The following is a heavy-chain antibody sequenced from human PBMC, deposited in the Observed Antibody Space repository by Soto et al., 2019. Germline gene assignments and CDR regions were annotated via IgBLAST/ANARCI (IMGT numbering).Heavy chain of an antibody. Sequence: EASVKVSCKASGGTFSSYAISWVRQAPGQGLEWMGGIIPIFGTANYAQKFQGRVTITADESTSTAYMELSSLRSEDTAVYYCATRVHSSFNFYWGQGTLVTVSS. J-gene: IGHJ4*02. V-gene: IGHV1-69*13. CDR3: ATRVHSSFNFY. CDR1: GGTFSSYA. D-gene: IGHD6-6*01. CDR2: IIPIFGTA.